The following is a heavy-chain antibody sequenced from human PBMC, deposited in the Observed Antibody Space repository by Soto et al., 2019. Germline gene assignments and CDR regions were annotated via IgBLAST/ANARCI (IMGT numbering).Heavy chain of an antibody. Sequence: QVQLVQSGAEVKKPGASVKVSCKASGYTFTSYDINWVRQATGQGLEWMGWMNPNSGNTGYAQKFQGRVTMTRNTSISTACMELSSLRSEDTAVYYCARGGITMVRGVIYYYYYYMDVWGKGTTVTVSS. CDR3: ARGGITMVRGVIYYYYYYMDV. V-gene: IGHV1-8*01. CDR2: MNPNSGNT. CDR1: GYTFTSYD. D-gene: IGHD3-10*01. J-gene: IGHJ6*03.